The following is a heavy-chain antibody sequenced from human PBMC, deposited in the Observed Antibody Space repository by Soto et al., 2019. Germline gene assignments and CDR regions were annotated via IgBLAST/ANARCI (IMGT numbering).Heavy chain of an antibody. CDR1: GGTFSSYT. CDR2: IIPILGIA. Sequence: QVQLVQSGAEVKKPGSSVKVSCKASGGTFSSYTISWVRQAPGQGLEWMGRIIPILGIANYAQKFQGRVTITADKSTSTAYRELSSLRSEDTAVYYCARGGYSSGWYQDYWGQGTLVTVSS. D-gene: IGHD6-19*01. J-gene: IGHJ4*02. V-gene: IGHV1-69*02. CDR3: ARGGYSSGWYQDY.